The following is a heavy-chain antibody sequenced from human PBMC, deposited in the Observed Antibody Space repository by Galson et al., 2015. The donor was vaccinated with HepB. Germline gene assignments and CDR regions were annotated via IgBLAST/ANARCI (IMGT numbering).Heavy chain of an antibody. J-gene: IGHJ4*02. CDR1: GFTFSNYA. CDR2: ISGSGAST. D-gene: IGHD6-19*01. CDR3: ARHSGYSSDKLDY. Sequence: SLRLSCAASGFTFSNYAMSWVRQAPGKGLEWVSAISGSGASTYYADSVTGWFTISRDNSKNTVYLQMNSLRAEDTAVYLCARHSGYSSDKLDYWGQGTLVTVSS. V-gene: IGHV3-23*01.